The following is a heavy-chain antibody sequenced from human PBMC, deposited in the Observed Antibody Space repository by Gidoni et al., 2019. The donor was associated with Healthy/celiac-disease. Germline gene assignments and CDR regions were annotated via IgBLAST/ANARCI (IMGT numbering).Heavy chain of an antibody. CDR3: AKDGGYCSSTSCSLLGDY. Sequence: QVQLVESGGGVVQPGRSLRLSWAASGFTFSSYGMLWVRQAPGKGLEWVAVISYDGSNKYYADSVKGRFTISRDNSKNTLYLQMNSLRAEDTAVYYCAKDGGYCSSTSCSLLGDYWGQGTLVTVSS. CDR1: GFTFSSYG. V-gene: IGHV3-30*18. J-gene: IGHJ4*02. D-gene: IGHD2-2*01. CDR2: ISYDGSNK.